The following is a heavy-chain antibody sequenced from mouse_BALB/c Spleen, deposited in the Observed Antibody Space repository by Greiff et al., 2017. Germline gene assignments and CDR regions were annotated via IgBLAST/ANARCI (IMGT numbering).Heavy chain of an antibody. CDR2: IDPANGNT. Sequence: VQLQQSGAELVKPGASVKLSCTASGFNIKDTYMHWVKQRPEQGLEWIGRIDPANGNTKYDPKFQGKATITADTSSNTAYLQLSSLTSEDTAVYYCARNDGYFPFAYWGQGTLVTVSA. J-gene: IGHJ3*01. D-gene: IGHD2-3*01. CDR3: ARNDGYFPFAY. CDR1: GFNIKDTY. V-gene: IGHV14-3*02.